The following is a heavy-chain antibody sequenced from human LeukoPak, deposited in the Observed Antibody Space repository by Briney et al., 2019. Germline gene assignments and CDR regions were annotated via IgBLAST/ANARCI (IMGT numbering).Heavy chain of an antibody. Sequence: PGGSLRLSCAASGFTFSSYGMHWVRQAPGKGLEWVAVIWYGGSNKYYADSVKGRLTISRDNSKNTLYLQMNSLRAEDTAVYYCARGYCGGDCAQYYFDYWGQGTLVTVSS. V-gene: IGHV3-33*08. D-gene: IGHD2-21*02. CDR1: GFTFSSYG. J-gene: IGHJ4*02. CDR3: ARGYCGGDCAQYYFDY. CDR2: IWYGGSNK.